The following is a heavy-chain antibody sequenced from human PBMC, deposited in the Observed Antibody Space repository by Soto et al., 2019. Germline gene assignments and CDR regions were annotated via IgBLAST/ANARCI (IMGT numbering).Heavy chain of an antibody. J-gene: IGHJ6*02. CDR2: IKQDGGEG. V-gene: IGHV3-7*01. CDR1: GFTFRSSW. CDR3: ARDFPFYYGMDV. Sequence: PGGSLRLSCAASGFTFRSSWMGWVPQAPGKGLEWVANIKQDGGEGNYLDSVKGRFTISRGNAENSLFLQMNSLRAEDTAVYYCARDFPFYYGMDVWGQGTTVTVSS. D-gene: IGHD3-16*01.